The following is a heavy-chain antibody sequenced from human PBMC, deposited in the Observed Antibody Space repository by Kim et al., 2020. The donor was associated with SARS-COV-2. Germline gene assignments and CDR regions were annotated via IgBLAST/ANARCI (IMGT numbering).Heavy chain of an antibody. J-gene: IGHJ4*02. CDR1: GFTFSNAW. CDR2: IKSKTDGGTT. Sequence: GGSLRLSCAASGFTFSNAWMSWVRQAPGKGLEWVGRIKSKTDGGTTDYAAPVKGRFTISRDDSKNTLYLQMNSLKTEDTAVYYCTTALFQYYDSSGYYYVANYWGQGTLVTVSS. CDR3: TTALFQYYDSSGYYYVANY. D-gene: IGHD3-22*01. V-gene: IGHV3-15*01.